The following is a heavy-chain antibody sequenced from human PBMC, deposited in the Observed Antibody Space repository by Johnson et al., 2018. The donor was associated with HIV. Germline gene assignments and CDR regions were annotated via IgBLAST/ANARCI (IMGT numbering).Heavy chain of an antibody. CDR1: GFTFSDYY. CDR2: ISSSGDII. CDR3: ARDLWGVGAFDI. V-gene: IGHV3-11*01. J-gene: IGHJ3*02. Sequence: QVQLVESGGGLVKPGGSLRLSCAASGFTFSDYYMTWIRQAPGKGLEWLSFISSSGDIIRYADSVKGRFTISRDNAKNSLYLQMNSLRAEDTALYYCARDLWGVGAFDIWGQGKMVTVSS. D-gene: IGHD2-21*01.